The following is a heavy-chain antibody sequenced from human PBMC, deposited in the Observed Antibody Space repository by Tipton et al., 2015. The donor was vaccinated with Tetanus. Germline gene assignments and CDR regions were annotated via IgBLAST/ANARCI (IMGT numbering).Heavy chain of an antibody. V-gene: IGHV4-31*03. CDR2: ISYTGTT. CDR3: ARGNNDFPKKGPFDY. Sequence: TLSLTCTVSGGSITNCGYYWSWIRQHPGKGLDWIGYISYTGTTHYNPSLKSRVTISLDRSKNQFSLTLNSVTAADTAFYYCARGNNDFPKKGPFDYWGQGTLVTVSA. J-gene: IGHJ4*02. D-gene: IGHD3-3*01. CDR1: GGSITNCGYY.